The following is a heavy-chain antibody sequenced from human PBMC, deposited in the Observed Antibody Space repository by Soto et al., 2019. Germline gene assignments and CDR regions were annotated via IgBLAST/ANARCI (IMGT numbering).Heavy chain of an antibody. CDR1: GFTFSSYG. D-gene: IGHD3-10*01. CDR2: ISYDGSNK. CDR3: AKGWELGY. V-gene: IGHV3-30*18. Sequence: QVQLVESGGGVVQPGRSLRLSCAASGFTFSSYGMHWVRQAPGKGLEWVAVISYDGSNKYYADSVKSRFTISRDNSKNTLYLQMNSLRAEDTAVYYCAKGWELGYWGQGTLVTVSS. J-gene: IGHJ4*02.